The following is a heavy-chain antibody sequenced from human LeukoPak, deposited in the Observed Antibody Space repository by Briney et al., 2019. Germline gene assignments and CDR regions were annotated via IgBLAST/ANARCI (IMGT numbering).Heavy chain of an antibody. J-gene: IGHJ4*02. Sequence: SETLSLTCAVYGGSFSGYYWSWIRQPPGKGLEWIGEINHSGSTNYNPSLKSRVTISVDTSKNQFSLKLSSVTAADTAVYYCARGPKYYYDSSGYLGDVYFDYWGQGTLVTVSS. CDR2: INHSGST. CDR1: GGSFSGYY. V-gene: IGHV4-34*01. CDR3: ARGPKYYYDSSGYLGDVYFDY. D-gene: IGHD3-22*01.